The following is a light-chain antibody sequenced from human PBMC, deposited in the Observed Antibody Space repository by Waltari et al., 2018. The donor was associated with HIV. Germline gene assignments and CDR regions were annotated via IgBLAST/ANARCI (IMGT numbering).Light chain of an antibody. CDR1: QRVSNT. V-gene: IGKV3D-15*01. CDR3: QQYSKWPGT. CDR2: GAS. J-gene: IGKJ1*01. Sequence: EIVMTQSPATLSVSPEERATLSCRASQRVSNTLAWYQQKPGQAPRLLIYGASTRATGIPARFIGSGSGTEFTLTISSLQSGDFAVYYCQQYSKWPGTFGQGTKVDIK.